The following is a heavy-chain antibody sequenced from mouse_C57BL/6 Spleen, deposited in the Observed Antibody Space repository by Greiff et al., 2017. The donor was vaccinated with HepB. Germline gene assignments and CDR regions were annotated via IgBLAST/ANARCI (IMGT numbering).Heavy chain of an antibody. CDR3: ARSPYGNFKVDY. CDR1: GYTFTSYT. Sequence: QVQLQQSGAELARPGASVKMSCKASGYTFTSYTMHWVKQRPGQGLEWIGYINPSSGYTKYNQKFKDKATLTADKSSSTAYMQLSSLTSEDSAVYYCARSPYGNFKVDYWGQGTTLTVSS. J-gene: IGHJ2*01. V-gene: IGHV1-4*01. D-gene: IGHD2-1*01. CDR2: INPSSGYT.